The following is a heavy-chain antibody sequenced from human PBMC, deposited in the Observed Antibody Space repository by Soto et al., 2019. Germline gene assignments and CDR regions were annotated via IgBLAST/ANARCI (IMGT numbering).Heavy chain of an antibody. D-gene: IGHD1-26*01. V-gene: IGHV3-21*01. Sequence: EVQLVESGGGLVKPGGSLRLSCAASGFTFSSYSMNWVRQAPGKGLEWVSSISSSSSYIYYADSVKGRFTISRDNAKNSLYLQMNSLRAEDTAVYYCARGTGELGQDDAFDIWGQGTMVTVSS. J-gene: IGHJ3*02. CDR1: GFTFSSYS. CDR2: ISSSSSYI. CDR3: ARGTGELGQDDAFDI.